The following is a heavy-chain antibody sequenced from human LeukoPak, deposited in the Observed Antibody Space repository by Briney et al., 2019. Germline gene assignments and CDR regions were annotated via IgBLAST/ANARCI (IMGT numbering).Heavy chain of an antibody. D-gene: IGHD6-19*01. V-gene: IGHV4-59*08. CDR1: GGSINSHY. CDR3: VRRDTGWNYFDY. CDR2: IYYTGKI. J-gene: IGHJ4*02. Sequence: SETLSLTCPGSGGSINSHYWGWIRQPPGKGLQWIGDIYYTGKINYNPSMKSRVTITLDTSKDHLSLNLTSVLAADTAIYYCVRRDTGWNYFDYWGQGILVTVSS.